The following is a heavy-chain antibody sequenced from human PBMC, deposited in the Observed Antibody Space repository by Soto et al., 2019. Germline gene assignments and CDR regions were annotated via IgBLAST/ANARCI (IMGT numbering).Heavy chain of an antibody. CDR1: GGSFSSHA. J-gene: IGHJ2*01. CDR3: ARDRRDQTIFGMVGYFDL. CDR2: IVPIFGTK. V-gene: IGHV1-69*06. D-gene: IGHD3-3*01. Sequence: QVQLVQSGAEVKKPGSSVKVSCKPSGGSFSSHAVSWVRQAPGQGLEWVGGIVPIFGTKNYAEKFQGRVTITADKSTSTVYMDLSSLKPEDTAVYFCARDRRDQTIFGMVGYFDLWGRGTQVSVSS.